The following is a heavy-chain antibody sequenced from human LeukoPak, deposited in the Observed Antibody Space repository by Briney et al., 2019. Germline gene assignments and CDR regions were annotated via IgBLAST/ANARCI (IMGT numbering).Heavy chain of an antibody. D-gene: IGHD6-13*01. J-gene: IGHJ6*02. Sequence: SVKVSCKASGGTFSSYAISWVRQAPGQGLEWMGGIIPIFGTANYAQKFQGRVTITADESTSTAYMELSSLRSEDTAVYYCARVAAAYYYYYYGMDVWGQGTTVTVSS. V-gene: IGHV1-69*01. CDR2: IIPIFGTA. CDR3: ARVAAAYYYYYYGMDV. CDR1: GGTFSSYA.